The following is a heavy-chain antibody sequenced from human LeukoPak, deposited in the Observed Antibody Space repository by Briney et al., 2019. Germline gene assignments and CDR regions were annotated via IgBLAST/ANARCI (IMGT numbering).Heavy chain of an antibody. CDR3: ARAFTVGGS. CDR2: IYSGGST. D-gene: IGHD1-26*01. Sequence: QSGGSLRLSCAASGFTVSSNYMTWVRQAPGKGLEWVSVIYSGGSTYYADSVKGRFTVSRDNPKNTLYLQMNSLRAEDTGVYYCARAFTVGGSWGQGTLVTVSS. V-gene: IGHV3-66*01. J-gene: IGHJ5*02. CDR1: GFTVSSNY.